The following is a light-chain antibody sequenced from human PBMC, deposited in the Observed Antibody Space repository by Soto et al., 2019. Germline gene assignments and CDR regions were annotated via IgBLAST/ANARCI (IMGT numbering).Light chain of an antibody. CDR1: QSVSSTY. CDR3: QQYGTSPPIT. Sequence: EIVLTQSPGTLSLSSGEGATLSCRASQSVSSTYLAWYQQKPGQAPRLLIYGVSSRATGIPDRFSGSGSGTDFTLTISRLEPEDFAVYFCQQYGTSPPITFGQGTRLEIK. V-gene: IGKV3-20*01. CDR2: GVS. J-gene: IGKJ5*01.